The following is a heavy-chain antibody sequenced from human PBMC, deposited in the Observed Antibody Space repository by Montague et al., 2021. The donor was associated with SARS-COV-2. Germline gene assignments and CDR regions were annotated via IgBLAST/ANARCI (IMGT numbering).Heavy chain of an antibody. CDR2: INHSGFT. V-gene: IGHV4-34*01. CDR3: ASTLRNSYGYWGY. D-gene: IGHD5-18*01. CDR1: GDSFSNFY. J-gene: IGHJ4*02. Sequence: SETLSLTCAVSGDSFSNFYWSWIRQPPGKGLEWIGEINHSGFTDXXPSLESRVTISLDTPKNQFSLKLNSVTAADTAVYYCASTLRNSYGYWGYWGQGTLVTVSS.